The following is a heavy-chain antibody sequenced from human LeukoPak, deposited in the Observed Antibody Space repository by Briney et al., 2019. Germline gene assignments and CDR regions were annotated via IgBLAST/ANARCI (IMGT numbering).Heavy chain of an antibody. CDR3: ARDLVTVTKGFDI. D-gene: IGHD4-17*01. Sequence: SETLSLTCGVSGDSFSSHYWTWIRQPPGKGLEWIGYISYIGSTNYNPSLKSRVTISIDTSKNQFSLKLRSVTAADTAVYYCARDLVTVTKGFDIWGQGTMVSVPS. J-gene: IGHJ3*02. CDR2: ISYIGST. V-gene: IGHV4-59*11. CDR1: GDSFSSHY.